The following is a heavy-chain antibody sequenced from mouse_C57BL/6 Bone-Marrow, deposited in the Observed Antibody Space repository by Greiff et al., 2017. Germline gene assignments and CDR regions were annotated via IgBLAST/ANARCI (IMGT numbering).Heavy chain of an antibody. Sequence: QVQLQQSGAELVRPGASVTLSCKASGYTFTDYEMHWVKQTPVHGLEWIGAIDPETGGTAYNQKFKGKAILTADKSSSTAYMELRSLTSEDSAVYYGTRGGWLLRFAYWGQGTLVTVSA. CDR1: GYTFTDYE. J-gene: IGHJ3*01. V-gene: IGHV1-15*01. D-gene: IGHD2-3*01. CDR2: IDPETGGT. CDR3: TRGGWLLRFAY.